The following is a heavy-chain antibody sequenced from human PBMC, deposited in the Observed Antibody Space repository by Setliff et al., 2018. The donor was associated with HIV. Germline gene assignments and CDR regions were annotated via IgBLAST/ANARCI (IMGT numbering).Heavy chain of an antibody. CDR1: GFTFSDAW. CDR3: TTEDPWLRFGH. Sequence: PGGSLRLSCAGSGFTFSDAWINWVRQAPGKGLEWVGRIKSRTDGGATDYAAPVKGRFTISRDDSKTTLYLQMNSLKTEDTAVYYCTTEDPWLRFGHWGQGTLVTVSS. D-gene: IGHD5-12*01. CDR2: IKSRTDGGAT. V-gene: IGHV3-15*01. J-gene: IGHJ5*02.